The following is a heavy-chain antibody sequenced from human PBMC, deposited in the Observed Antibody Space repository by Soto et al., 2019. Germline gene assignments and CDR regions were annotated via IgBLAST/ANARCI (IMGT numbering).Heavy chain of an antibody. Sequence: QLQLQESGPGLVKPSETLSLTCTVSDVSISSRTYFWGWIRQPPGKGLEWIGSIYSSGSTYYNPALKSRVTISVDTTKNQFSLKLSFVTAADTAVYYCARGPRNFDYWGQGALVTVSS. CDR1: DVSISSRTYF. J-gene: IGHJ4*02. V-gene: IGHV4-39*01. CDR3: ARGPRNFDY. CDR2: IYSSGST.